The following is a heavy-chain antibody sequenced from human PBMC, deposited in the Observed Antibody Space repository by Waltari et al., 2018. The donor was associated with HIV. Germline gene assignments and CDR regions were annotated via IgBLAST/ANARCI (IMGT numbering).Heavy chain of an antibody. CDR2: LKRDGTEP. V-gene: IGHV3-7*03. Sequence: VESGGGLVEPGGSLTLSCRTSGFTFHQYSMNWVRRRPGPGREWVASLKRDGTEPSYGDATEGRFTISRDNSANSVFLHIDRLKVEDTARYFCVRDDPGYLPIDYWGQGTVVTV. CDR3: VRDDPGYLPIDY. CDR1: GFTFHQYS. J-gene: IGHJ4*02. D-gene: IGHD6-25*01.